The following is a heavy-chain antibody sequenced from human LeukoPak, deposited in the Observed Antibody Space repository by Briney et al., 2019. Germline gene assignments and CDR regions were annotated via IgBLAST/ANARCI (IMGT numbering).Heavy chain of an antibody. CDR2: ISYDGGNK. Sequence: GGSLRLSCAASGITFNSYAMHWVRQAPGTGLEWVAVISYDGGNKYYADSVKGRFTISRDNSKNTLYLQMNSLRAEDTAVYYCAKGGKTIMCPTSCYDYWGQGTLVTVSS. V-gene: IGHV3-30*04. J-gene: IGHJ4*02. CDR3: AKGGKTIMCPTSCYDY. CDR1: GITFNSYA. D-gene: IGHD2-2*01.